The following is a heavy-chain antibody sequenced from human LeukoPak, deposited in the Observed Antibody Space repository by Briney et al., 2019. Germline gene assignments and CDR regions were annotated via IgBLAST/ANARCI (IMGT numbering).Heavy chain of an antibody. CDR1: GFTFSSYA. D-gene: IGHD6-13*01. Sequence: PGGSLRLSCAASGFTFSSYAMSWVRQAPGKGLEWVSAISGSGGSTYYADSVKGRFTISRDNSKNTLFLQMNYLRAEDTAVYYCAKDLLSSSWRDDAFDIWGQGTMVTVSS. CDR2: ISGSGGST. V-gene: IGHV3-23*01. J-gene: IGHJ3*02. CDR3: AKDLLSSSWRDDAFDI.